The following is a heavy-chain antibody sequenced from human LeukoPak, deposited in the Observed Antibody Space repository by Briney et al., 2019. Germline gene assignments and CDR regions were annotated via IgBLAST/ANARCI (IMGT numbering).Heavy chain of an antibody. Sequence: PSETLSLTCTVSGGSISSSSYYWSWIRQPPGKGLEWIGEINHSGSTNYNPSLKSRVTISVDTSKNQFSLKLSSVTAADTAVYYCARQIGAAAGIDYWGQGTLVTVSS. J-gene: IGHJ4*02. D-gene: IGHD6-13*01. CDR2: INHSGST. V-gene: IGHV4-39*01. CDR3: ARQIGAAAGIDY. CDR1: GGSISSSSYY.